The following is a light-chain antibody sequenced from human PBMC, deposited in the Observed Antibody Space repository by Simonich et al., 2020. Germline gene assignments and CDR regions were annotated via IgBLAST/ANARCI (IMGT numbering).Light chain of an antibody. CDR2: AGS. CDR1: SSDVGSYNL. CDR3: CSYAGSSTVV. V-gene: IGLV2-23*01. J-gene: IGLJ2*01. Sequence: QSALTQPASVSGSPGQSITISFTGTSSDVGSYNLVSWYQQHPGKAPKLMLYAGSKRPSVVSNRFSGSKSGNTASLTISGLQAEDEADYYCCSYAGSSTVVFGGGTKLTVL.